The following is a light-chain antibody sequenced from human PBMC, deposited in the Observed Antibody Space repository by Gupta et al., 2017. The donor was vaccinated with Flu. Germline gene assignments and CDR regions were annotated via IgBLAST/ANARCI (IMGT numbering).Light chain of an antibody. Sequence: IVMTQSPDSLVVSLGERATINCKSSQSVLYSSNNKNYLAWYQQKPGQPPKLLIYWASTRESGVPDRFSGSGSGTDFTLTSSSLQAEDVAVYYWQQDSGSPTFGHGTRVEIK. V-gene: IGKV4-1*01. CDR1: QSVLYSSNNKNY. CDR3: QQDSGSPT. CDR2: WAS. J-gene: IGKJ3*01.